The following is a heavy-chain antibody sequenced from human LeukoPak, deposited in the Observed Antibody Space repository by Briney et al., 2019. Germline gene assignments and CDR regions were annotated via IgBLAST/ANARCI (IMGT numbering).Heavy chain of an antibody. Sequence: PSETLSLTCSVSGHSIKPYFWTWIRQPPGKGLEWIAYIYHNGSSHYNPSLKSRVTMSVDTTKNQFSLKMTSVTAADTAVYYCAREGHDLSGYIDLWGQGILVTVST. V-gene: IGHV4-59*13. CDR1: GHSIKPYF. CDR2: IYHNGSS. D-gene: IGHD5-12*01. CDR3: AREGHDLSGYIDL. J-gene: IGHJ5*02.